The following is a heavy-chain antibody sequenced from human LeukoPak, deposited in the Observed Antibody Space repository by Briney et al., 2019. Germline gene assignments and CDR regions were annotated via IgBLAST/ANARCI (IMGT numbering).Heavy chain of an antibody. V-gene: IGHV3-21*01. CDR1: GGSISSSN. J-gene: IGHJ4*02. Sequence: KPSGTLSLTCAVSGGSISSSNWWSWVRQPPGKGLEWVSSISSSSNYIYYADSVKGRFTISRDNSKNSLYLQMNSLRAEDTAVYYCVRRGPATGGNFDYWGQGTLVTVSS. CDR3: VRRGPATGGNFDY. CDR2: ISSSSNYI. D-gene: IGHD3-16*01.